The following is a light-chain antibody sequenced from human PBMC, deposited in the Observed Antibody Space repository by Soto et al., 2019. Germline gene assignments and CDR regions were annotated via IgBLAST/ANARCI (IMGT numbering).Light chain of an antibody. CDR3: QQYGSSTWT. J-gene: IGKJ1*01. Sequence: EIVLTQSPGTLSLSPGERATLSCRASQSVSSSYLAWYQQKPGQAPRLLIYGASSRPTGLPDRFSGSGSGTDFTLTISRLEPDDFAVYYCQQYGSSTWTFGQGTKLEIK. CDR1: QSVSSSY. CDR2: GAS. V-gene: IGKV3-20*01.